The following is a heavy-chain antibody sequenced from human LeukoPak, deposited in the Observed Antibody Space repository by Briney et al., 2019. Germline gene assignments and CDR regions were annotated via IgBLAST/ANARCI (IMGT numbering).Heavy chain of an antibody. J-gene: IGHJ4*02. CDR2: FNPNSGGT. V-gene: IGHV1-2*02. D-gene: IGHD2-2*01. CDR3: ARGGLSSTSRFIDY. Sequence: ASVKVSCKASGYTFTDYYMQWVRQAPGQGLEWMGWFNPNSGGTNYAQEFQGRVTMTRDTSISTAYMELSRLRSDDTAVYYCARGGLSSTSRFIDYWGQGTLVTVSS. CDR1: GYTFTDYY.